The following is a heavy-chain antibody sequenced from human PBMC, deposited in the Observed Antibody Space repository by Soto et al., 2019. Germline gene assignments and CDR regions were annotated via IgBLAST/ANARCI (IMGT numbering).Heavy chain of an antibody. CDR1: GFTFSSYG. J-gene: IGHJ6*02. CDR2: ISYDGSNK. V-gene: IGHV3-30*18. Sequence: PGGSLRLSCAASGFTFSSYGMHWVRQAPGKGLEWVAVISYDGSNKYYADSVKGRFTISRDNSKNTLYLQMNSLRAEDTAVYYCAKDRAVADYYGMDVWGQGTTVTVSS. D-gene: IGHD6-19*01. CDR3: AKDRAVADYYGMDV.